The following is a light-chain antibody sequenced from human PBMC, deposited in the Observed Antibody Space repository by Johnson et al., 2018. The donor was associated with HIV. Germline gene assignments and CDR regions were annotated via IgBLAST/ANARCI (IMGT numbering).Light chain of an antibody. J-gene: IGLJ1*01. CDR2: ENN. V-gene: IGLV1-51*02. CDR1: SSNIGNNY. Sequence: SVLTRPPSVSAAPGQKVTISCSGSSSNIGNNYVSWYQQLPGTAPKLLIYENNKRPSGIPDRFSGSKSGTSATLGITGLQTGDEADYYCGAWDSGLTAGVFGTGTKVTVL. CDR3: GAWDSGLTAGV.